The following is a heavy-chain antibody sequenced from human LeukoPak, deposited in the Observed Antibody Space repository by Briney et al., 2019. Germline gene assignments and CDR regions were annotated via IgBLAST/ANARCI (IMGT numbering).Heavy chain of an antibody. J-gene: IGHJ5*02. CDR1: GGSISSSSYY. CDR3: ARGGGYYDFWSGYYQDNWFDP. V-gene: IGHV4-39*07. Sequence: SETLSLTCTVSGGSISSSSYYWGWIRQPPGKGLEWIGEINHSGSTNYNPSLKSRVTISVDTSKNQFSLKLSSVTAADTAVYYCARGGGYYDFWSGYYQDNWFDPWGQGTLVTVSS. CDR2: INHSGST. D-gene: IGHD3-3*01.